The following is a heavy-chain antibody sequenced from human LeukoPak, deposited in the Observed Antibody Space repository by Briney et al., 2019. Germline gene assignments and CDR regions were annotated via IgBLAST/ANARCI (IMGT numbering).Heavy chain of an antibody. J-gene: IGHJ4*02. D-gene: IGHD3-10*01. V-gene: IGHV4-30-2*01. CDR1: GGSISSGDYS. Sequence: SQTLSLTCVVAGGSISSGDYSWSWMRQPPGKGLEGIGHIYHSGSTHYNPSLNSRVTISVDRSKNQFSLKLSSVTAAATAVYYCARAAGPSSPFDHWGQGTLVTASS. CDR3: ARAAGPSSPFDH. CDR2: IYHSGST.